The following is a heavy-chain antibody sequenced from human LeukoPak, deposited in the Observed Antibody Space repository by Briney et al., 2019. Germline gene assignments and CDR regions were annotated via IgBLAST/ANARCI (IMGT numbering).Heavy chain of an antibody. Sequence: ASVKVSFKASVYTFTGYYMHWVRQAPGQGLEWMGWINPNSGGTNYAQKFQGRVTMTRDTSISTAHMELSRLTSDDTAVYYCARASNQYNYDLTFFDYWGQGTLVTVSS. CDR3: ARASNQYNYDLTFFDY. V-gene: IGHV1-2*02. CDR2: INPNSGGT. J-gene: IGHJ4*02. CDR1: VYTFTGYY. D-gene: IGHD5-18*01.